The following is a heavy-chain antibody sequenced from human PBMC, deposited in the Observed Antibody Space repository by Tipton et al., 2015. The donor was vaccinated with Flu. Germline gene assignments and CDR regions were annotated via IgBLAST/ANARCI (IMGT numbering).Heavy chain of an antibody. CDR3: ARERAQQLVLDDAFDI. Sequence: QLAQSGAEVKKPGSSVKVSCKASGGTFSSYAISWVRQAPGQGLEWMGGIIPIFGTANYAQKFQGRVTITADESTSTAYMELSSLRSEDTAVYYCARERAQQLVLDDAFDIWGQGTMVTVSS. CDR2: IIPIFGTA. CDR1: GGTFSSYA. V-gene: IGHV1-69*01. D-gene: IGHD6-13*01. J-gene: IGHJ3*02.